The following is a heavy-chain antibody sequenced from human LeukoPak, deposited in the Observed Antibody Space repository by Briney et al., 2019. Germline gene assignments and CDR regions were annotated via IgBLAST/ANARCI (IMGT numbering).Heavy chain of an antibody. V-gene: IGHV4-59*01. CDR2: IYYSGST. D-gene: IGHD3-3*01. Sequence: KPSETLSLTCTVSGGSISSYYWSWIRQPPGKGLEWIGYIYYSGSTNYNPSLKSRVTISVDTSKNQFSLKLSSVTAADTAVYYCASELRPRMDGWGKGTTVTVSS. CDR3: ASELRPRMDG. J-gene: IGHJ6*03. CDR1: GGSISSYY.